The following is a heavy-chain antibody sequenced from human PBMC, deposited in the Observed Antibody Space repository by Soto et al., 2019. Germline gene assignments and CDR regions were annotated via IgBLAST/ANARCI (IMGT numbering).Heavy chain of an antibody. V-gene: IGHV3-30-3*01. CDR1: GFTFSSYA. Sequence: GGSLRLSCAASGFTFSSYAMHWVRQAPGKGLEWVAVISYDGSNKYYADSVKGRFTISRDNSKNTLYLQMNSLRAEDTAVYYCARDFTTRDTAMVTRFDYWGQGTLVTVSS. CDR2: ISYDGSNK. D-gene: IGHD5-18*01. CDR3: ARDFTTRDTAMVTRFDY. J-gene: IGHJ4*02.